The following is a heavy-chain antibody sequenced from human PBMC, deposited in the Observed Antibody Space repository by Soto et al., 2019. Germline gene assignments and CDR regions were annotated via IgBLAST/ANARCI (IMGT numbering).Heavy chain of an antibody. J-gene: IGHJ4*02. Sequence: EVQLVESGGGVVQPGGSLRLSCAASGFMFSGYWMTWVRQAPGKGLEWVANIKQDVSEIYYVDSVRGRFTISRDNVKNSLYLQMNSLRAEDTAVYYCARDWNGYRDYWGKGTLVTVSS. CDR3: ARDWNGYRDY. V-gene: IGHV3-7*05. CDR2: IKQDVSEI. D-gene: IGHD5-12*01. CDR1: GFMFSGYW.